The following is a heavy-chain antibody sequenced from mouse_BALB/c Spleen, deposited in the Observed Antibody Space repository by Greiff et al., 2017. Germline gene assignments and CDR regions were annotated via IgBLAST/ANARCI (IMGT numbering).Heavy chain of an antibody. CDR2: INPSNGRT. CDR1: GYTFTSYW. V-gene: IGHV1S81*02. J-gene: IGHJ2*01. CDR3: ARGGGNYVDY. Sequence: QVQLQQPGAELVKPGASVKLSCKASGYTFTSYWMHWVKQRPGQGLEWIGEINPSNGRTNYNEKFKSKATLTVDKSSSTAYMQLSSLTSEDSAVYYCARGGGNYVDYWGQGTTLTVSS.